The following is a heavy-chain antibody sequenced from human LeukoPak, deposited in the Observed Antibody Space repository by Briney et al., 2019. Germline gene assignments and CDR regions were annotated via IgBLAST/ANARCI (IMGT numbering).Heavy chain of an antibody. Sequence: GGSQRLSCAASGFIFSNYAMSWVPQAPGKGLEWVSAISGSGGSTYYADSVTGRFTISRDNSKNTLYLQMNSLRAEDTAVYYCAKDGQWLVRGNNWFDPWGQGTRVTVSS. CDR1: GFIFSNYA. D-gene: IGHD6-19*01. V-gene: IGHV3-23*01. CDR2: ISGSGGST. J-gene: IGHJ5*02. CDR3: AKDGQWLVRGNNWFDP.